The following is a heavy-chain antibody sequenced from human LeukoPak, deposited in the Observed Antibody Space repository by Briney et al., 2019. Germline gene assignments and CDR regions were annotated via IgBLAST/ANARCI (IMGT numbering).Heavy chain of an antibody. CDR2: ISAYNGNT. CDR1: GYTFTSYG. Sequence: GASVKVSCKASGYTFTSYGISWVRQAPGQGLEWMGWISAYNGNTNYAQKLQGRVTMTTDTSTSTAYMELRSLRSDDTAVYYCARDPCGFWSGYWDTCYYYYMDVWGKGTTVTVSS. CDR3: ARDPCGFWSGYWDTCYYYYMDV. D-gene: IGHD3-3*01. J-gene: IGHJ6*03. V-gene: IGHV1-18*01.